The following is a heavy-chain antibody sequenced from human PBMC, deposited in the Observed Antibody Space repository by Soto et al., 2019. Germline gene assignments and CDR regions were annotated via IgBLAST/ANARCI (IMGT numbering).Heavy chain of an antibody. D-gene: IGHD1-1*01. CDR1: GFTFSSYA. J-gene: IGHJ4*02. CDR3: AQGGNWNEPFDY. V-gene: IGHV3-23*01. CDR2: ISGSGGST. Sequence: EVQLLEAGGGLVQPGGSLRLSCAASGFTFSSYAMSWVRQAPGKGLEWVSAISGSGGSTYYADSVKGRFTISRDNSKNTLYLQMNSLRAEDTAVYYCAQGGNWNEPFDYWGQGTLVTVSS.